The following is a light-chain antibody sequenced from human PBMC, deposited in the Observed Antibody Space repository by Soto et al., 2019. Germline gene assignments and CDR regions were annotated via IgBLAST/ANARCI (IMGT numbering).Light chain of an antibody. Sequence: EIVLTQSPATLSLSPGERATLSCRASQSVGSYLASYQHKPGQAPRLLISDASNRATGIPARFSGSGSETDFTLTISSLEPEDSAVYYCQQRSNWPSLTFGGGTKVDIK. CDR2: DAS. J-gene: IGKJ4*01. CDR1: QSVGSY. CDR3: QQRSNWPSLT. V-gene: IGKV3-11*01.